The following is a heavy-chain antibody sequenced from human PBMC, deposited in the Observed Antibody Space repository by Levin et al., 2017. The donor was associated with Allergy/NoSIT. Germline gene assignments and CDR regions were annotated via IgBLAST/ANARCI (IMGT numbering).Heavy chain of an antibody. Sequence: GGSLRFSCAASGFTFSSYWMSWVRQAPGKGLEWVANIKQDGSEKYYVDSVKGRFTISRDNAKNSLYLQMNSLRAEDTAVYYCAREEVDMVRGVITTQLGFDPWGQGTLVTVSS. V-gene: IGHV3-7*04. CDR1: GFTFSSYW. CDR2: IKQDGSEK. D-gene: IGHD3-10*01. CDR3: AREEVDMVRGVITTQLGFDP. J-gene: IGHJ5*02.